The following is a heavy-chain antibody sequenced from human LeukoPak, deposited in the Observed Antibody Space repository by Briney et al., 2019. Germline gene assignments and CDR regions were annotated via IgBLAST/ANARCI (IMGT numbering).Heavy chain of an antibody. D-gene: IGHD3-22*01. CDR1: GFTFSSYA. J-gene: IGHJ3*02. V-gene: IGHV3-23*01. Sequence: GGSLRLSCAASGFTFSSYAMSWVRQAPGKGLEWVSAISGSGGSTYYADSVKGRFTVSRDNSKNTLYLQMNSLRAEDTAVYYCASTLITMIVVSEPLDAFDIWGQGTMVTVSS. CDR2: ISGSGGST. CDR3: ASTLITMIVVSEPLDAFDI.